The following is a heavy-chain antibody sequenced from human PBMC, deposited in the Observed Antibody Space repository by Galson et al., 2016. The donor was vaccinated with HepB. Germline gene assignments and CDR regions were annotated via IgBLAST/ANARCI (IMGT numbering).Heavy chain of an antibody. CDR3: ARIHLNALSRRPDAFDV. D-gene: IGHD2-2*01. V-gene: IGHV2-26*02. CDR1: GFSLSSARMG. CDR2: IFWNDVA. Sequence: PALVKPTQTLTLPCTVSGFSLSSARMGVSWIRQPPGKAPEWLAQIFWNDVASYSTSLKSRLTLSKHTSKNQVVLSMTNLDPVDTATYYCARIHLNALSRRPDAFDVWGQGTVVIVSS. J-gene: IGHJ3*01.